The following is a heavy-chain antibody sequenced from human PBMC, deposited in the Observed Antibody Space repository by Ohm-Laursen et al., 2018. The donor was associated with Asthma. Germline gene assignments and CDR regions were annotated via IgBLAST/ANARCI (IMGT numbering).Heavy chain of an antibody. V-gene: IGHV4-39*01. CDR3: ARRPALDIVATHIDY. J-gene: IGHJ4*02. D-gene: IGHD5-12*01. CDR2: IYYSGST. Sequence: SETLSLTCTVSGGSISSSSYYWGWIRQPPGKGLEWIGSIYYSGSTYYNPSLKSRVTISVDPSKNQFSLKLSSMTAADTAVYYCARRPALDIVATHIDYWGQGTLVTVSS. CDR1: GGSISSSSYY.